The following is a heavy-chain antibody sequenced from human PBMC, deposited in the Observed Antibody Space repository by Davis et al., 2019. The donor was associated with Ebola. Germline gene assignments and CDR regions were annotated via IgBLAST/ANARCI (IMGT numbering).Heavy chain of an antibody. V-gene: IGHV1-2*02. CDR2: INPNSGGT. Sequence: ASVKVSCKASGYTFTGYYMHWVRQAPGQGLEWMGWINPNSGGTNYAQKFQGRVTMTRDTSISTAYMELSRLRSDDTAVYYCARGFAPITIFGVVTRWYGMDVWGQGTTVTVSS. D-gene: IGHD3-3*01. J-gene: IGHJ6*02. CDR3: ARGFAPITIFGVVTRWYGMDV. CDR1: GYTFTGYY.